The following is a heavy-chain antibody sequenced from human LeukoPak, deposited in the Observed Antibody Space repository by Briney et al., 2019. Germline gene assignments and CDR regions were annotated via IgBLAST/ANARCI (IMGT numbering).Heavy chain of an antibody. Sequence: GGSLRLSCAASGFTVSSNYMHWVRQAPGKGLEWVAVISYDGSNKYYADSVKGRFTISRDNSKNTLYLQMNSLRAEDTAVYYCAREGIVLMVYAVFDYWGQGTLVTVSS. CDR3: AREGIVLMVYAVFDY. CDR2: ISYDGSNK. J-gene: IGHJ4*02. V-gene: IGHV3-30*03. D-gene: IGHD2-8*01. CDR1: GFTVSSNY.